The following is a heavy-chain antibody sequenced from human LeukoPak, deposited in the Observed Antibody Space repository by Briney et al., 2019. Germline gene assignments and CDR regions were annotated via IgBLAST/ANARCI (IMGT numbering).Heavy chain of an antibody. V-gene: IGHV1-8*01. J-gene: IGHJ4*02. CDR3: ARGFHYYDSSGYYYFDY. D-gene: IGHD3-22*01. Sequence: AASVKVSCKASGYTFTSYDINWVRQATGQGLEWMGWMNPNSGNTGYAQKFQGRVTMTRNTSISTAYMELSSLRSEGTAVYYCARGFHYYDSSGYYYFDYWGQGTLVTVSS. CDR2: MNPNSGNT. CDR1: GYTFTSYD.